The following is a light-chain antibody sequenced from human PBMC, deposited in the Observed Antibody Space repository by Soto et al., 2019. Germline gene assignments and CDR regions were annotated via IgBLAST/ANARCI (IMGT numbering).Light chain of an antibody. Sequence: DIPMTQSPSSLSASVGDRVTISCRASQTISPYLNWYQQKPGKAPKLLLYAASTLQSGVPSRFSGSGSETDFTLTISSLQPEDFATYYCQQSYGAPTFGQGTKVEVK. V-gene: IGKV1-39*01. CDR2: AAS. J-gene: IGKJ1*01. CDR1: QTISPY. CDR3: QQSYGAPT.